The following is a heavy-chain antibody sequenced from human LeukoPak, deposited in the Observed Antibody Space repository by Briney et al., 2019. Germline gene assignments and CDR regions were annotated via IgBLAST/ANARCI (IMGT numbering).Heavy chain of an antibody. V-gene: IGHV3-23*01. CDR1: GFTFSSYG. D-gene: IGHD3-9*01. CDR2: ISGSGGST. J-gene: IGHJ4*02. Sequence: QSGGSLRLSCAASGFTFSSYGMSWVRQAPGKGLEWVSAISGSGGSTYYADSVKGRFTISRDNSKNTLYLQMNSLRAEDTAVYYCAKGHYYNILTGYSVRRGLDYWGQGTLVTVSS. CDR3: AKGHYYNILTGYSVRRGLDY.